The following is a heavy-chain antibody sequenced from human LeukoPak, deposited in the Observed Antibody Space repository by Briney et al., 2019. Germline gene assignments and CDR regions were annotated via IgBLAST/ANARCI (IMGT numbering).Heavy chain of an antibody. CDR1: GFTFSAYG. J-gene: IGHJ6*04. Sequence: PGGSLRLSCAASGFTFSAYGMSWVRQAPGKGLEWVSAISGSGGSTYYADSVKGRFTISRDNAKNSLYLQMNSLRAGDTAVYYCAELGITMIGGVWGKGTTVTISS. V-gene: IGHV3-23*01. CDR2: ISGSGGST. CDR3: AELGITMIGGV. D-gene: IGHD3-10*02.